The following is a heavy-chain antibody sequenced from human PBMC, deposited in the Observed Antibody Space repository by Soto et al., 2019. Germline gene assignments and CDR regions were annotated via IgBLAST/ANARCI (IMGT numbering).Heavy chain of an antibody. CDR3: ARDWGSSGWPN. CDR2: IYFTGST. CDR1: GHSLSSGGYY. V-gene: IGHV4-31*03. D-gene: IGHD6-19*01. J-gene: IGHJ4*02. Sequence: SETLSLTCTVSGHSLSSGGYYWSWIRQHPGKGLEWVGYIYFTGSTLYNPSLKSRLAMSLDASKNQFSLKLGSVTAADTAIYYCARDWGSSGWPNWGPGTLVTVSS.